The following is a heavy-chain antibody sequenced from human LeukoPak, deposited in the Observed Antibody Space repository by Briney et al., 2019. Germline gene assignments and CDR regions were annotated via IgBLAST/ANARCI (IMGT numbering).Heavy chain of an antibody. J-gene: IGHJ3*02. CDR1: GFTFSSYG. V-gene: IGHV3-33*06. CDR2: IWYDGSNK. CDR3: AKGGLGYCSGGSCYPGDAFDI. Sequence: GRSLRLSCAASGFTFSSYGMHWVRQAPGKGLEWVAVIWYDGSNKYYADSVKGRFTISRDNAKNSLYLQMNSLRAEDTAVYYCAKGGLGYCSGGSCYPGDAFDIWGQGTMVTVSS. D-gene: IGHD2-15*01.